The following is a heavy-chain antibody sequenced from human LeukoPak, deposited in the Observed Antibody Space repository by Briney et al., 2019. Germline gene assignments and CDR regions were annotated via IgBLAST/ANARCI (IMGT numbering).Heavy chain of an antibody. CDR3: AKANSYDSYYFEY. CDR2: IFAGGRA. CDR1: GFRVSNDY. J-gene: IGHJ4*02. Sequence: GGSLRLSCAASGFRVSNDYMTWVRQAPGKGLECFSFIFAGGRAHYADSVKGRFTISRDRSKNTLFLQMNSLRAEDTPVYYCAKANSYDSYYFEYWGQGALVIVSS. D-gene: IGHD3-16*01. V-gene: IGHV3-66*01.